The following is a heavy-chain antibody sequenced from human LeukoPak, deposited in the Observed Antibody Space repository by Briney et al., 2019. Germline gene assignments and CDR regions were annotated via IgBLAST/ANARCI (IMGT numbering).Heavy chain of an antibody. V-gene: IGHV1-18*01. CDR2: ISAYNGNT. J-gene: IGHJ4*02. CDR3: ARDLRGVVGATNFDY. CDR1: GYTFTSYG. D-gene: IGHD1-26*01. Sequence: ASVKVSCKASGYTFTSYGISWVRQAPGQGLEWMGWISAYNGNTNYAQKPQGRVTMTTDTSTSTAYMELRSLRSDDTAVYYCARDLRGVVGATNFDYWGQGTLVTVSS.